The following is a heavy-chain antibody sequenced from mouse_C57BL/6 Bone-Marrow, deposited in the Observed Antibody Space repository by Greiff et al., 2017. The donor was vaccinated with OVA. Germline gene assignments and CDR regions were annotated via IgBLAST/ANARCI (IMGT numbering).Heavy chain of an antibody. CDR1: GFTIEDYY. D-gene: IGHD1-1*01. Sequence: EVQLQQSGAELVKPGASVKLSCTASGFTIEDYYLHWVKQRTEQGLEWIGRIDPEDGEPKYAPKFQGKGTITADTSSNTAYLQSSSLTSEDTAVYYCARSPHYYGSSPWFAYWGQGTLVTVSA. J-gene: IGHJ3*01. V-gene: IGHV14-2*01. CDR3: ARSPHYYGSSPWFAY. CDR2: IDPEDGEP.